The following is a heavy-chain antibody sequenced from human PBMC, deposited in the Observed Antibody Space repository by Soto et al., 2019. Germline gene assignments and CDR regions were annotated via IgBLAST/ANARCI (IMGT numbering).Heavy chain of an antibody. CDR1: GFTFSSYA. CDR2: ISGSGGST. D-gene: IGHD6-13*01. J-gene: IGHJ4*02. Sequence: PGGSLRLSCAASGFTFSSYAMSWVRQAPGKGLEWVSAISGSGGSTYYADSVKGRFTISRDNSKNTLYLQMNSLRAEDTAVYYCANASNLIAAAGPDPEVDYWGQGTLVTVSS. CDR3: ANASNLIAAAGPDPEVDY. V-gene: IGHV3-23*01.